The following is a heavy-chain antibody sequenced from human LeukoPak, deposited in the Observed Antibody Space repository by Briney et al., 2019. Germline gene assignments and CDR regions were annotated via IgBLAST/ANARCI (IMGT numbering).Heavy chain of an antibody. CDR2: VSYDGSNK. D-gene: IGHD3-22*01. V-gene: IGHV3-30*03. CDR1: GFIFSNYG. CDR3: ARNLYYYDSSGYYYY. Sequence: PGGSLRLSCAASGFIFSNYGMHWVRQAPGKGLEWVAVVSYDGSNKYYADSVKGRFTISRDNSKNTLSLQMNSLRAEDTAVYYCARNLYYYDSSGYYYYWGQGTLVTVSS. J-gene: IGHJ4*02.